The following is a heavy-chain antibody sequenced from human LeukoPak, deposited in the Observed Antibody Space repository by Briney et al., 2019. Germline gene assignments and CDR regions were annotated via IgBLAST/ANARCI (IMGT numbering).Heavy chain of an antibody. V-gene: IGHV3-23*01. CDR1: GFTFSSYA. CDR2: ISASGGNT. D-gene: IGHD6-19*01. CDR3: AKDSTGVAATDY. J-gene: IGHJ4*02. Sequence: RTGGSLRLSCAASGFTFSSYAMTWVRQAPGQGLEWVSAISASGGNTYYADSVKGRFTISRDNSKYTLYLQINSLRAGDTAVYYCAKDSTGVAATDYWGQGTLVTVSS.